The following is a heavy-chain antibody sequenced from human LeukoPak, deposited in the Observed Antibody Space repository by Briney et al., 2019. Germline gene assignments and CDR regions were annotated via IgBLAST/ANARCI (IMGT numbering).Heavy chain of an antibody. D-gene: IGHD3-22*01. J-gene: IGHJ4*02. CDR3: ARDPLYFDSPAGIDY. Sequence: GGSLRLSCAASGFTFSSYWLSWVRQAPGKGLESVANIRQDGSEKYYVDSVKGRFTISRDNAKNSLYLQMNSLTAEDTAVYYCARDPLYFDSPAGIDYWGQGTLVTVSS. CDR1: GFTFSSYW. CDR2: IRQDGSEK. V-gene: IGHV3-7*03.